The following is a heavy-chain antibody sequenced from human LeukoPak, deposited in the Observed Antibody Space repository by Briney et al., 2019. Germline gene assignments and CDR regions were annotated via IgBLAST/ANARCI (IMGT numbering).Heavy chain of an antibody. Sequence: GGSLRLSCAASGFTFSSYEMNWVRQAPGKGLEWVSYISSSGSTIYYADSVKGRFTISRDNAKNSLYLQMNSLRAEDTAAYYCARGRGDWFDPWGQGTLVTVSS. D-gene: IGHD3-16*01. CDR3: ARGRGDWFDP. CDR1: GFTFSSYE. J-gene: IGHJ5*02. CDR2: ISSSGSTI. V-gene: IGHV3-48*03.